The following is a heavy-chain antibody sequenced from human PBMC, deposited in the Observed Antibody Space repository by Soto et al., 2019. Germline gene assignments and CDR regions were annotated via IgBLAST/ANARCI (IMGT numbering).Heavy chain of an antibody. CDR1: GFTFSSYA. D-gene: IGHD3-16*01. CDR3: ARVRSGEYYFDD. J-gene: IGHJ4*02. CDR2: ISSNGGST. V-gene: IGHV3-64*01. Sequence: GGSLRLSCAASGFTFSSYAMHWVRQAPGKGLEYVSAISSNGGSTYYANSVKGRFTISRDNSKNTLYLQMGSLRAEDMAVYYCARVRSGEYYFDDWRQGTLVTVSS.